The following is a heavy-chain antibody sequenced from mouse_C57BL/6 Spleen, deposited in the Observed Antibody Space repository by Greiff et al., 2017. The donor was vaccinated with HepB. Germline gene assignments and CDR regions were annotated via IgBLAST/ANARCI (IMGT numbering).Heavy chain of an antibody. CDR2: IYPGDGDT. D-gene: IGHD1-1*01. Sequence: VQLQQSGPELVKPGASVKISCKASGYAFSSSWMNWVKQRPGKGLEWIGRIYPGDGDTNYNGKSKGKATLTADKSSSTAYMQLSSLTSEDSAVYFCAYYYGSSYGYFDVWGTGTTVTVSS. J-gene: IGHJ1*03. CDR1: GYAFSSSW. CDR3: AYYYGSSYGYFDV. V-gene: IGHV1-82*01.